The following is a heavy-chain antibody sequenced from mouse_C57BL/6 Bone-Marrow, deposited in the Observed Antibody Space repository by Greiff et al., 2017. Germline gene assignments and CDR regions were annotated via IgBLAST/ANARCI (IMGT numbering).Heavy chain of an antibody. V-gene: IGHV1-69*01. D-gene: IGHD4-1*01. Sequence: VQLQQPGAELVMPGASVKLSCTASGYTFTSYWMHWVKQRPGQGLEWLGEIDPSDSYTNYNQKFKGKSTLTVDKSSSTAYMQLSSLTSEDSAVYYCARRSNWDYFDYWGQGTTLTVSS. CDR1: GYTFTSYW. J-gene: IGHJ2*01. CDR2: IDPSDSYT. CDR3: ARRSNWDYFDY.